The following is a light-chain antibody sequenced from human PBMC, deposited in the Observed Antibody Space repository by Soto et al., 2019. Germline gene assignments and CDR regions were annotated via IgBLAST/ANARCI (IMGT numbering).Light chain of an antibody. CDR2: AAS. V-gene: IGKV1-39*01. J-gene: IGKJ4*01. CDR1: RIIVTY. Sequence: DIQMSQSPSSLSASVGDRVTITCRASRIIVTYLNWYRQKPGTAPKLLIYAASNLQSGVPSRFSGGGSGTDVTLTISSLQPEDFATYYCQQVYVYPSTFGGGTKVDIK. CDR3: QQVYVYPST.